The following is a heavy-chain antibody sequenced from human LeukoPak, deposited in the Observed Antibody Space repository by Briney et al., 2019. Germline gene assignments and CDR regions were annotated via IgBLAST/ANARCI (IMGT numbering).Heavy chain of an antibody. J-gene: IGHJ6*02. V-gene: IGHV3-74*01. CDR3: ASDSPYYGMDV. Sequence: GGSLRLSCAASGFPFRSYWMHWVRQVPGKGLLWVSRINSDGSATIYADSVRGRFTISRDNAQNTLYLQMSGLRVEDTAVYHCASDSPYYGMDVWGQGTTVTVSS. CDR1: GFPFRSYW. CDR2: INSDGSAT.